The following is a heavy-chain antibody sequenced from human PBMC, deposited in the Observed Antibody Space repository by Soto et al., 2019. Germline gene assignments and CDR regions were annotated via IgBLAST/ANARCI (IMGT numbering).Heavy chain of an antibody. Sequence: SETLSLTCTGSGGSISSYYWSWIRQPPGKGLEWIGYIYYSGSTNYNPSLKSRVTISVDTSKNQFSLKLSSVTAADTAVYYCARVWGYYFDYWGQGTLVTVSS. D-gene: IGHD2-21*01. CDR2: IYYSGST. CDR3: ARVWGYYFDY. V-gene: IGHV4-59*01. CDR1: GGSISSYY. J-gene: IGHJ4*02.